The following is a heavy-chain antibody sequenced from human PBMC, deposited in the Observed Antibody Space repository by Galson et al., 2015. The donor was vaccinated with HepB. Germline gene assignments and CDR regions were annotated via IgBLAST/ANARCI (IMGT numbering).Heavy chain of an antibody. Sequence: QSGAEVKKPGESLRISCKGSGYSFTSYWISWVRQMPGKGLEWMGRIDPSDSYTNYSPSFQGHVTISADKSISTAYLQWSSLKASDTAMYYCARRVGYCTNGVCYFDYWGQGTLVTVSS. CDR2: IDPSDSYT. D-gene: IGHD2-8*01. J-gene: IGHJ4*02. CDR1: GYSFTSYW. V-gene: IGHV5-10-1*01. CDR3: ARRVGYCTNGVCYFDY.